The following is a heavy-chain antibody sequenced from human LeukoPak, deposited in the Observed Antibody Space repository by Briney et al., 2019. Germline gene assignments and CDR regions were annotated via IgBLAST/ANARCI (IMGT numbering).Heavy chain of an antibody. Sequence: SETLSLTCAVYGGSFSGYYRSWIRQPPGKGLEWIGEINHSGSTNYNPSLKSRVTISVDTSKNQFSLKLSSVTAADTAVYYCARGAPGCSSTCCYGYYYYYYMDVWGKGTTVTVSS. CDR1: GGSFSGYY. V-gene: IGHV4-34*01. CDR3: ARGAPGCSSTCCYGYYYYYYMDV. J-gene: IGHJ6*03. CDR2: INHSGST. D-gene: IGHD2-2*01.